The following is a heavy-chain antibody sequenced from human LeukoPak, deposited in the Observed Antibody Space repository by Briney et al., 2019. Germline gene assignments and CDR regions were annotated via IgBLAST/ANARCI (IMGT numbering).Heavy chain of an antibody. CDR1: GFAFSGFG. D-gene: IGHD4-17*01. V-gene: IGHV3-23*01. CDR2: ISGGGGSI. J-gene: IGHJ3*01. CDR3: AKDRVPDYGDHANPKALDL. Sequence: GGSLRLSCVASGFAFSGFGMSWVRQAPGKGLEWVSGISGGGGSIFSSASVKGRFLTSRDNSKRTLFLQMNSLRAEDTAMYYCAKDRVPDYGDHANPKALDLWGHGTLVTVSS.